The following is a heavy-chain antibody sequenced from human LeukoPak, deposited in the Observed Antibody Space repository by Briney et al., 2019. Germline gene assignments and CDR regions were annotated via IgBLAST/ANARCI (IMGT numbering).Heavy chain of an antibody. Sequence: GGSLRLSCAASGFTFSSYEMNWVRQAPGKGLEWVSYISSSGRTFYYADSVKGRFTISRDNSKNSLYLQMNSLRTEDTALYYCAQDKGGSSWYYLYSWGQGTLVTVSS. D-gene: IGHD6-13*01. V-gene: IGHV3-48*03. CDR2: ISSSGRTF. CDR3: AQDKGGSSWYYLYS. J-gene: IGHJ4*02. CDR1: GFTFSSYE.